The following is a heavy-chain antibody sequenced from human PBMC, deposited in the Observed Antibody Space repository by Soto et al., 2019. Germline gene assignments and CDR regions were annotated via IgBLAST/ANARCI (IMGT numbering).Heavy chain of an antibody. V-gene: IGHV1-46*01. CDR2: INPHGGST. D-gene: IGHD1-26*01. CDR3: ARSSGGNFGIIIEGTNWFAP. Sequence: ASVKVSCKAPRDTFTSYYINWVRQAPGQGLEWMGAINPHGGSTAYAQKFKGRVTLTRDTSAITVYMEVSSLTSEDTAMYYCARSSGGNFGIIIEGTNWFAPWGQGTLVTVSS. CDR1: RDTFTSYY. J-gene: IGHJ5*02.